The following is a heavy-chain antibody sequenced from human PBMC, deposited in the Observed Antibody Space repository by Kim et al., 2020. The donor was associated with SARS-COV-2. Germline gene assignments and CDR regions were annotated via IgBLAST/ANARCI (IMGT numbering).Heavy chain of an antibody. CDR2: ISGSGGST. J-gene: IGHJ5*02. V-gene: IGHV3-23*01. CDR1: GFTFSSYA. Sequence: GGSLRLSCAASGFTFSSYAMSWVRQAPGKGLEWVSAISGSGGSTYYADSVKGRFTISRDNSKNTLYLQMNSLRAEDTAVYYCAKAEGVPGGYCTNGVCPATWGQGTLVTVSS. CDR3: AKAEGVPGGYCTNGVCPAT. D-gene: IGHD2-8*01.